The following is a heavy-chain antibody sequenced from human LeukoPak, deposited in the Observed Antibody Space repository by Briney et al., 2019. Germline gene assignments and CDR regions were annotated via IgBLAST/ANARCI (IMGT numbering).Heavy chain of an antibody. J-gene: IGHJ5*02. CDR3: AKDGVAARPNWFDP. Sequence: PGGSLRLSCAASGFTFSSYWMHWVRQVPGKGLVWVSRIGSDGSSTSFADSVKGRFTISRDNAKNTLYLQMNSLRAEDTAVYYCAKDGVAARPNWFDPWGQGTLVTVSS. D-gene: IGHD2-15*01. CDR1: GFTFSSYW. V-gene: IGHV3-74*01. CDR2: IGSDGSST.